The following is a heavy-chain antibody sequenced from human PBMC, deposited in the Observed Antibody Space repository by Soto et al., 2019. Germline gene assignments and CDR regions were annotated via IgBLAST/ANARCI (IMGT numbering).Heavy chain of an antibody. J-gene: IGHJ6*02. Sequence: QVQLVQSGAEVKKPGSSVKVSCKASRDAFSKYAFNWGRQAPGQGLEWMGWIIPIFSSTNYAEKFQGRVTITADESTSTAYMELRSLRFEDTAVYYCARGETYLGVWGQGTTVTVSS. CDR2: IIPIFSST. CDR1: RDAFSKYA. D-gene: IGHD3-16*01. V-gene: IGHV1-69*01. CDR3: ARGETYLGV.